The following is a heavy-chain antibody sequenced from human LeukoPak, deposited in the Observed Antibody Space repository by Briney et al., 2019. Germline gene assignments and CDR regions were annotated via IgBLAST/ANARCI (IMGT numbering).Heavy chain of an antibody. CDR2: IDARSGIT. J-gene: IGHJ4*02. CDR3: ARAGHCTNGICYTADFDY. CDR1: GFTFTIFG. Sequence: GGSLRLSCAASGFTFTIFGLNWVRQAPGKVPEWVSYIDARSGITYYADSVQGRFTISRDNSKNTLYLHMNSLRAEDTAVYYCARAGHCTNGICYTADFDYWGQGTLVTVSS. D-gene: IGHD2-8*01. V-gene: IGHV3-48*01.